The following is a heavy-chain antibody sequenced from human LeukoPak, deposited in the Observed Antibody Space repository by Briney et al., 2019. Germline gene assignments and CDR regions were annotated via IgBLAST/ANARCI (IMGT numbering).Heavy chain of an antibody. CDR1: GGSLSGYY. CDR2: INHSGST. D-gene: IGHD3-22*01. Sequence: SETLSLTCAVYGGSLSGYYWSWIRQPPGKGLEWIGEINHSGSTNYNPSLKSRVTISVDTSKNQFSLKLSSVTAADTAVYYCAREEGNDSSAEWGQGTLVTVSS. J-gene: IGHJ4*02. V-gene: IGHV4-34*01. CDR3: AREEGNDSSAE.